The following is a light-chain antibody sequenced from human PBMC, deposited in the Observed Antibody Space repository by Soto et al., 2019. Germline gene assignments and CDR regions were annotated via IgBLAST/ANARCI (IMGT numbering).Light chain of an antibody. CDR3: QQYGSSLT. CDR2: KAS. V-gene: IGKV1-39*01. CDR1: QSISSY. J-gene: IGKJ4*01. Sequence: DIQMTQSPSSLSASVGDRVTITCRASQSISSYLNWYQQKPGKAPKLLIYKASTLKSGVPSGFSGSGSGTDFTLTISRLEPEDFAVYYCQQYGSSLTFGGGTKVDIK.